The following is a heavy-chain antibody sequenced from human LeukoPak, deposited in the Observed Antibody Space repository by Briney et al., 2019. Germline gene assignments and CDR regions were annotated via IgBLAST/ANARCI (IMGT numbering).Heavy chain of an antibody. J-gene: IGHJ6*02. CDR1: GFTFSSYA. D-gene: IGHD3-9*01. Sequence: GGSLRLSCAASGFTFSSYAMHWVRQAPGKGLAWVAVISYDGSNKYYADSVKGRFTISRDNSKNTLYLQMNSLRAEDTAVYYCARDLIDKGYYYGMDDWGQGTTVTVSS. CDR2: ISYDGSNK. V-gene: IGHV3-30*04. CDR3: ARDLIDKGYYYGMDD.